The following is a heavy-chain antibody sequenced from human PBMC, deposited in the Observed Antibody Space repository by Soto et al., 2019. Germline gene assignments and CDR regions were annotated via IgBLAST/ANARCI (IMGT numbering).Heavy chain of an antibody. CDR2: ISSSGSTI. V-gene: IGHV3-11*01. J-gene: IGHJ6*03. CDR1: GFTFSDYY. CDR3: ARDSSGWRKPYYYYYMDV. D-gene: IGHD6-19*01. Sequence: GGSLRLSCAASGFTFSDYYMSWIRQAPGKGLEWVSYISSSGSTIYYADSVKGRFTISRDNAKNSLYLQMNSLRAEDTAVYYCARDSSGWRKPYYYYYMDVWGKGTTVTVSS.